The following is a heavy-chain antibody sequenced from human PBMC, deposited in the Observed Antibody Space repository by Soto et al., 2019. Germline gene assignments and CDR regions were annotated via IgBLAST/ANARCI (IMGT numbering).Heavy chain of an antibody. CDR3: ARQWCGGGGCSAFDV. D-gene: IGHD2-15*01. J-gene: IGHJ3*01. CDR1: GDPITSSHYS. Sequence: SETLSLTCTVSGDPITSSHYSWAWIRQPPGKGLEWIGTNYYSGSTYYNPSLKSRVAISVDTSENQFSLRLTSVTAADTAVYYCARQWCGGGGCSAFDVWVQGTMVTVSS. V-gene: IGHV4-39*01. CDR2: NYYSGST.